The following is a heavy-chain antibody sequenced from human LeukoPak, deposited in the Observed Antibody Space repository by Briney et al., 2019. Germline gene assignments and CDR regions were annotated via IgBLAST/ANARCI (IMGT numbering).Heavy chain of an antibody. CDR3: AKGPVPVLRYIYGNYFDY. V-gene: IGHV3-30*02. D-gene: IGHD5-18*01. CDR1: GFTFSSYG. CDR2: IRYDGNNK. J-gene: IGHJ4*02. Sequence: GGSLRLSCAASGFTFSSYGMHWVRQAPGKGLEWVAFIRYDGNNKYYADSVKGRFTVSRDNAKNTVYLQMNSLRAEDTAVYYCAKGPVPVLRYIYGNYFDYWGQGTLVTVSS.